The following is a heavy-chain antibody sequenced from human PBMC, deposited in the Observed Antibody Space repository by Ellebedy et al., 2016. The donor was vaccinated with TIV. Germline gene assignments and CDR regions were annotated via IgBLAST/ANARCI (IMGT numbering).Heavy chain of an antibody. CDR3: AKEMGRGYSYGYDY. V-gene: IGHV3-7*03. Sequence: GESLKISXAASGFTFSSYWMSWVRQAPGKGLEWVANIKQDGSEKYYVDSVKGRFTISRDNSKNTLYLQMNSLRAEDTAVYYCAKEMGRGYSYGYDYWGQGTLVTVSS. D-gene: IGHD5-18*01. CDR2: IKQDGSEK. CDR1: GFTFSSYW. J-gene: IGHJ4*02.